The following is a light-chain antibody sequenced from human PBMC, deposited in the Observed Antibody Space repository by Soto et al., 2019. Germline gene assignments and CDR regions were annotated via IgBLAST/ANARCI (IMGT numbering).Light chain of an antibody. CDR1: QSILDSSNNRKS. CDR3: QQYDTFPVT. J-gene: IGKJ5*01. CDR2: DAF. Sequence: DILLTQSPYSLAVSLGERATINCRSSQSILDSSNNRKSLAWYQQRPGKAPKLLIYDAFTLETGVPSRFRGSGSGTDFIFTISSLQPEDFETYYCQQYDTFPVTFGQGTRLEIK. V-gene: IGKV4-1*01.